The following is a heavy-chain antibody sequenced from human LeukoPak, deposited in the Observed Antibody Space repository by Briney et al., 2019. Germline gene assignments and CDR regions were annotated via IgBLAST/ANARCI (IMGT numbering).Heavy chain of an antibody. CDR1: GFTFSSYG. CDR3: ARDQQGYDILTGYYRYYYYGMDV. D-gene: IGHD3-9*01. CDR2: IWYDGSNK. J-gene: IGHJ6*02. Sequence: GRSLRLSCAASGFTFSSYGMHWVRQAPGKGLEWVAVIWYDGSNKYYADSVKGRFTISRDNSKNTLYLQMNSLRAEDTAVYYCARDQQGYDILTGYYRYYYYGMDVWGQGTTVTVSS. V-gene: IGHV3-33*01.